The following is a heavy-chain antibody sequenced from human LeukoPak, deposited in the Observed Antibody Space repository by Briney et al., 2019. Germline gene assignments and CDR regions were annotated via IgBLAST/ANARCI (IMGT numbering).Heavy chain of an antibody. Sequence: GGSLRLSCVASGFTFSSYAIHWVRQAPGKGLEWVAVMSYDGSTKNYADSVKGRFTISRDNSKSTLYLQMNSLRADDTAVYYCAKDGGPKGDYYDAMDVWGQGTAVTVSS. CDR1: GFTFSSYA. CDR2: MSYDGSTK. J-gene: IGHJ6*02. V-gene: IGHV3-30*18. CDR3: AKDGGPKGDYYDAMDV. D-gene: IGHD1-26*01.